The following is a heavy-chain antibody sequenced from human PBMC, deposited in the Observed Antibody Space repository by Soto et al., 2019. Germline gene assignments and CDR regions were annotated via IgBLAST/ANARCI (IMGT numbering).Heavy chain of an antibody. CDR2: IYYSGST. J-gene: IGHJ6*02. CDR3: ARGTRRHQLLSLEGYYGMDV. V-gene: IGHV4-31*03. CDR1: GGSISSGGYY. Sequence: QVQLQESGPGLVKPSQTLSLTCTVSGGSISSGGYYWSWIRQHPGKGLEWIGYIYYSGSTYYNPSLKSRVTISVDTSKNQFSLKLSSVTAADTAVYYCARGTRRHQLLSLEGYYGMDVWGQGTTVTVSS. D-gene: IGHD2-2*01.